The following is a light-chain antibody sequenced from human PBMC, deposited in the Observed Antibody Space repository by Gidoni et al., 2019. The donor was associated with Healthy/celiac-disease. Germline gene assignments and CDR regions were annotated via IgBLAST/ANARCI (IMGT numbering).Light chain of an antibody. CDR2: GAS. Sequence: EIVLTQSPGTLSLYPGQSATLSCRASQSISSSQKPGQAPRPLMYGASSRATGIPDRFSGSGSGTDFTLTISRLEPEDFAVYYCQHFGNFGGGTKVE. J-gene: IGKJ4*01. V-gene: IGKV3-20*01. CDR3: QHFGN. CDR1: QSISSS.